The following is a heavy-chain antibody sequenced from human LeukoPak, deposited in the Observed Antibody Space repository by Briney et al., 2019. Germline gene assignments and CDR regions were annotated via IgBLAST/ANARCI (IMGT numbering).Heavy chain of an antibody. CDR2: IYSGGST. CDR3: ASHVLRFLEWLSLDY. D-gene: IGHD3-3*01. Sequence: GGSLRLSCAASGFTVSSNYMSWVRQAPGKGLEWVSVIYSGGSTYYADPVKGRFTISRDNSKNTLYLQMNSLRAEDTAVYYCASHVLRFLEWLSLDYWGQGTLVTVSS. J-gene: IGHJ4*02. CDR1: GFTVSSNY. V-gene: IGHV3-66*02.